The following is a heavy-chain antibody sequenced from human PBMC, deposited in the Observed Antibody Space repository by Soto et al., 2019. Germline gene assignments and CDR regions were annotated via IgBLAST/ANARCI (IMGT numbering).Heavy chain of an antibody. J-gene: IGHJ6*02. CDR1: GFTFDDYA. CDR2: VDWNSGSV. Sequence: EVQLVESGGGFVQPGRSLRLSCIASGFTFDDYAMHWVRQAPGKGLEWVSRVDWNSGSVAYADSVKGRFTVSRDNARNSLFLQMKLLRGAETALYYCVKGRGSFLVHFGLDVWGQGTTVTVSS. V-gene: IGHV3-9*01. CDR3: VKGRGSFLVHFGLDV. D-gene: IGHD1-26*01.